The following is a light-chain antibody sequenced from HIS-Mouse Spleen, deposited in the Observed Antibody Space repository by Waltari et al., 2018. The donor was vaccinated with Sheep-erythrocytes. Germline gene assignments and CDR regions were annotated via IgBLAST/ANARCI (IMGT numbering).Light chain of an antibody. CDR2: EDN. Sequence: SYELTQPPSVSVSPGQTARITCSGDALPKKYAYWYQQKSGQAPVLVIYEDNNRPSGIPERFSGSSSGTMATWTISGAQVEDEADYYCYSTDSSGNHRVFGGGTKLTVL. V-gene: IGLV3-10*01. CDR3: YSTDSSGNHRV. CDR1: ALPKKY. J-gene: IGLJ3*02.